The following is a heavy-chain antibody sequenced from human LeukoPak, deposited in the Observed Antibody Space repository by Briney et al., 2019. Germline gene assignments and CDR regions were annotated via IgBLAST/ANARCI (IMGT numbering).Heavy chain of an antibody. J-gene: IGHJ4*02. CDR3: ARHFGSFDH. V-gene: IGHV4-38-2*01. Sequence: SETLSLXCAVSGYSISSGYDWGWIRQPPGKGLEWIGSIYHSGSTYYNPCLKSRVTISVDTSKNQFSLKLSSVTAADTAVYYGARHFGSFDHWGQGTLVTVSS. CDR1: GYSISSGYD. D-gene: IGHD3-10*01. CDR2: IYHSGST.